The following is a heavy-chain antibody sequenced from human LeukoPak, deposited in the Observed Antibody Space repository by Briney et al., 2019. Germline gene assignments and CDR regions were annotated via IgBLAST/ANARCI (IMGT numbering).Heavy chain of an antibody. CDR1: GFTLSSYS. J-gene: IGHJ6*03. CDR2: IRSSRYI. Sequence: GGSLRLSCAASGFTLSSYSMNGVPHAPRKGLEWVSSIRSSRYIQYANPLKGRFTISRDNAKHSLYLQVNSLTAEDAGVYYCARDPYSGAYGDTYYYFMDVWGKGTTVTISS. D-gene: IGHD1-26*01. CDR3: ARDPYSGAYGDTYYYFMDV. V-gene: IGHV3-21*01.